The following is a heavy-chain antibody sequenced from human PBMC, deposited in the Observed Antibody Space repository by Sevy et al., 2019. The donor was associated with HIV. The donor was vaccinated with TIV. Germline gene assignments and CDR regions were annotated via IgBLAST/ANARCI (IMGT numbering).Heavy chain of an antibody. Sequence: SETLSLTCTVSGDSIRSSVHFWDWIRQPPGKGLQWLGSIHHRGDSYYNPSLRSRVTISVDTSKNQVSLNLNSMTAADTAVYFCARHCLHYFDNTGYGEAFDIWGQGSLVTVSS. J-gene: IGHJ3*02. D-gene: IGHD3-22*01. CDR2: IHHRGDS. CDR3: ARHCLHYFDNTGYGEAFDI. CDR1: GDSIRSSVHF. V-gene: IGHV4-39*01.